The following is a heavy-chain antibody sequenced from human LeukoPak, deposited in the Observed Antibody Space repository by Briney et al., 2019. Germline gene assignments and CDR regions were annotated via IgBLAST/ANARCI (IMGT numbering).Heavy chain of an antibody. CDR3: TTDADYYGSGSVDV. CDR2: IKSKTDGGTT. V-gene: IGHV3-15*01. Sequence: PGGSLRLSCAASGFTFSNAWMSWVRQAPGKGLEWVGRIKSKTDGGTTDYAAPVKGRFTISRDDSKTTLYLQMNSLKTEDTAVYYCTTDADYYGSGSVDVWGKGTTVTVSS. J-gene: IGHJ6*04. D-gene: IGHD3-10*01. CDR1: GFTFSNAW.